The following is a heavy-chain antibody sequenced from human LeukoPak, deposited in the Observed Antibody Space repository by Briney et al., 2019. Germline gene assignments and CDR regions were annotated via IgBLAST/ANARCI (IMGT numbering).Heavy chain of an antibody. CDR3: ARDTAMV. Sequence: PGGSLRLSCAASGFTFGSFAMHWVRQAPGKGLEWVAVIWYDGSNKYYADSVKGRFTISRDNSKNTLYLQMNSLRAEDTAVYYCARDTAMVWGQGTLVTVSS. J-gene: IGHJ4*02. V-gene: IGHV3-33*08. CDR1: GFTFGSFA. D-gene: IGHD5-18*01. CDR2: IWYDGSNK.